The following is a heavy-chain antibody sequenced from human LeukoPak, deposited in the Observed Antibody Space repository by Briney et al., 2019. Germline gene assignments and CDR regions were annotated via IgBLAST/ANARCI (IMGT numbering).Heavy chain of an antibody. CDR1: GFTFSSYW. J-gene: IGHJ4*02. V-gene: IGHV3-7*05. D-gene: IGHD3-16*01. CDR3: ARERGGQSNDYLHGGPFDY. CDR2: IKQDGSEK. Sequence: GGSLRLSCAASGFTFSSYWMSWVRQAPGKGLEWVANIKQDGSEKNYMDSVKGRFTISRDNAKNSLLLQMNSLRVEDTAVYYCARERGGQSNDYLHGGPFDYWGQGTLVTVSS.